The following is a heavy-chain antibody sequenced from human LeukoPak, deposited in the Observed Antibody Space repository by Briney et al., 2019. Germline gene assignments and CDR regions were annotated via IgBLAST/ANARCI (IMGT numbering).Heavy chain of an antibody. V-gene: IGHV3-7*01. CDR1: GFTFSSHW. D-gene: IGHD1-14*01. Sequence: GGSLRLSCAASGFTFSSHWMTWVRQAPGKGLEWVANINQDGSLKFFVDSVKDRFTIYRDNAKNSVFLQMDSLRVEDTAVYYCTRDDRRNSPDYWGQGTLVTVSS. CDR2: INQDGSLK. CDR3: TRDDRRNSPDY. J-gene: IGHJ4*02.